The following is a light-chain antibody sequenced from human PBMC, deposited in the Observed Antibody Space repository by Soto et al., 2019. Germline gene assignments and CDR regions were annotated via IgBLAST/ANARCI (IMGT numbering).Light chain of an antibody. Sequence: EIVMTQSPLSLPVTPGEPASISCKSSQSLLHSNGYNYLDWYLQKPGQSPQLLIYSGSNRASGVRDRFSGSGSGTDFTLKISRVEAEDVAVYYCMQALQAPFTFGPGTKVDIK. CDR1: QSLLHSNGYNY. J-gene: IGKJ3*01. CDR3: MQALQAPFT. V-gene: IGKV2-28*01. CDR2: SGS.